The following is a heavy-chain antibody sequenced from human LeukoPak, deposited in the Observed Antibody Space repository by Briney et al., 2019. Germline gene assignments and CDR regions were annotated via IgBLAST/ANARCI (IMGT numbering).Heavy chain of an antibody. CDR3: ARASSDGIVPAATSFDC. J-gene: IGHJ4*02. CDR1: GFTFSSYG. CDR2: IRYDGSNK. V-gene: IGHV3-30*02. D-gene: IGHD2-2*01. Sequence: GGSLRLSCAASGFTFSSYGMHWVRQAPGKGLEWVAFIRYDGSNKYYADSVKGRFTISRDNSKNTLYLQMNSLRAEDTAVYYCARASSDGIVPAATSFDCWGQGTLVTVSS.